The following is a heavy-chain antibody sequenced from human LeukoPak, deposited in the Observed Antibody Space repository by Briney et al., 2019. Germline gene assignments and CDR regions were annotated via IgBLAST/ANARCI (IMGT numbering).Heavy chain of an antibody. D-gene: IGHD2-2*03. CDR2: INGGGDHT. CDR3: ARRDVLNGEWIFFDH. V-gene: IGHV3-23*01. CDR1: GFTFSTYA. J-gene: IGHJ4*02. Sequence: GGSLRLSCAASGFTFSTYAMNWVRQAPGKGLEWVSAINGGGDHTYYADSVKGRFTISRDNSKNTLYFHLNSLRADDTAVYCCARRDVLNGEWIFFDHWGQGTLVTVSS.